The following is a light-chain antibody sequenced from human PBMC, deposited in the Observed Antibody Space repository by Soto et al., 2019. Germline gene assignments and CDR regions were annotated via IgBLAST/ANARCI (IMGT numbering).Light chain of an antibody. CDR1: SIDIAPYNY. V-gene: IGLV1-40*01. J-gene: IGLJ1*01. CDR3: QSYDSSLSVSYV. Sequence: QSVLTQPASVSGSPGQSLTISCTGTSIDIAPYNYVHWYQQRPGTAPKLLIYGNKNRPSGVPDRFSGSKSGTSASLAITGLQAEDEADYYCQSYDSSLSVSYVFGTGTKVTVL. CDR2: GNK.